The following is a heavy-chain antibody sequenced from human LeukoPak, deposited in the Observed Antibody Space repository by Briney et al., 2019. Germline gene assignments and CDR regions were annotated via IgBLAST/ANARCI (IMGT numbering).Heavy chain of an antibody. CDR1: GFTFSSYG. Sequence: GGSLRLSCAASGFTFSSYGMHWVRQAPGKGLEWVAVISYDGSNKYYADSVKGRFTISRDNSKNTLYLQMNSLRAEDTAVYYCAKAALYTIFGVVSHFDYWGQGTLVTVSS. V-gene: IGHV3-30*18. D-gene: IGHD3-3*01. CDR2: ISYDGSNK. J-gene: IGHJ4*02. CDR3: AKAALYTIFGVVSHFDY.